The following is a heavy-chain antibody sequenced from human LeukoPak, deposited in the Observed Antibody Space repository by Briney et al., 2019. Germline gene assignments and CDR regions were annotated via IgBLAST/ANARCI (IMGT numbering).Heavy chain of an antibody. D-gene: IGHD6-13*01. Sequence: SETLSLTCTVSGGSISSHYWSWIRQPPGKGLEWIGYIYYSGSTNYNPSLKSRVTISIDTSKNLFSLKLSSVTAADTAVYYCARSARQAAAVTFDYWGQGTLVTVSS. CDR3: ARSARQAAAVTFDY. J-gene: IGHJ4*02. CDR1: GGSISSHY. CDR2: IYYSGST. V-gene: IGHV4-59*11.